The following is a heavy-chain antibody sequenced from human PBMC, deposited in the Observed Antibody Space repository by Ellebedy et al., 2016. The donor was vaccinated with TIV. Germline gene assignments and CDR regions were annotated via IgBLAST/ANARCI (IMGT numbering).Heavy chain of an antibody. J-gene: IGHJ3*02. D-gene: IGHD5-24*01. CDR2: IYPGDSDT. V-gene: IGHV5-51*01. CDR3: ARQEEMATTPEDAFDI. Sequence: GGSLRLSXKGSGYSFTSYWIGWVRQMPGKGLEWMGIIYPGDSDTRYSPSFQGQVTISADKSISTAYLQWSSLKASDTAMYYCARQEEMATTPEDAFDIWGQGTMVTVSS. CDR1: GYSFTSYW.